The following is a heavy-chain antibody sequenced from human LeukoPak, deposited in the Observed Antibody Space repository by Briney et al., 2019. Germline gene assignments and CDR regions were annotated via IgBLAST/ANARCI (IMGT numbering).Heavy chain of an antibody. CDR3: ARASVGATWDYYYYYMDV. CDR2: ISYDGSKK. V-gene: IGHV3-30*04. D-gene: IGHD1-26*01. J-gene: IGHJ6*03. CDR1: GFTFSNYA. Sequence: GGSLRLSCAASGFTFSNYAMHWVRQAPGKGLEWVAVISYDGSKKYYADSVKGRFTISRDNAKNSLYLQMNSLRAEDTAVYYCARASVGATWDYYYYYMDVWGKGTTVTISS.